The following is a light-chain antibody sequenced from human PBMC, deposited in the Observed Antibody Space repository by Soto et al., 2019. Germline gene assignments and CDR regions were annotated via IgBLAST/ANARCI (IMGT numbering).Light chain of an antibody. V-gene: IGKV1-9*01. CDR3: QHLNSYPFT. CDR1: QVIGNY. J-gene: IGKJ5*01. CDR2: AAS. Sequence: DIQMTQSPSSLSASVGDRVTITCRASQVIGNYLAWYQQKPGKVPKLLIYAASTLLSGVPARFHGSGSGTDFTLTISSLQPEDFATYYCQHLNSYPFTFGQGTRLEIK.